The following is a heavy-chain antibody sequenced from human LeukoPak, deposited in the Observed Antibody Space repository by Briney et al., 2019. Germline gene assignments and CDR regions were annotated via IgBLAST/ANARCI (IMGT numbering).Heavy chain of an antibody. CDR1: GFTFSSYS. Sequence: GGSLRLSCAASGFTFSSYSMNWVRQAPGKGLEWVSSISSSSYIYYADSVKGRFTISRDNAKNSLYLQMNSLRAEDTAVYYCARDSGYEAIISEDAFDIWGQGTMVTVSS. V-gene: IGHV3-21*01. CDR3: ARDSGYEAIISEDAFDI. D-gene: IGHD5-12*01. J-gene: IGHJ3*02. CDR2: ISSSSYI.